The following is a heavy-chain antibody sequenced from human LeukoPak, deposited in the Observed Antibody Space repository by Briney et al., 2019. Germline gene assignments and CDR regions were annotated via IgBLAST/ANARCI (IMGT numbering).Heavy chain of an antibody. D-gene: IGHD6-13*01. J-gene: IGHJ5*02. V-gene: IGHV4-34*01. CDR1: GGSFSGYY. CDR2: INHSGST. CDR3: ARAFRPGIAAAGTRKYWFDP. Sequence: KPSETLSLTCAVYGGSFSGYYWSWIRQPPGKGLGWIGEINHSGSTNYNPSLKSRVTISVDTSKNQFSLKLSSVTAADTAVYYCARAFRPGIAAAGTRKYWFDPWGQGTLVTVSS.